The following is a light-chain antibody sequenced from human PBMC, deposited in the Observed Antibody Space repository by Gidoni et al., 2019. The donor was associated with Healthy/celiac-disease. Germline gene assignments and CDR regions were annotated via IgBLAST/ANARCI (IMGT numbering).Light chain of an antibody. J-gene: IGKJ1*01. V-gene: IGKV3-15*01. CDR3: QQYNNRPT. CDR1: QSVSSN. Sequence: EIAMSLSPPTLSVSPGERATLSCRASQSVSSNLAWYQQKPGQAPRILIYGASTRATGIPGRFSGSGSGTEFTLTISSLQSEDFAGYYCQQYNNRPTFGQGTKVEIK. CDR2: GAS.